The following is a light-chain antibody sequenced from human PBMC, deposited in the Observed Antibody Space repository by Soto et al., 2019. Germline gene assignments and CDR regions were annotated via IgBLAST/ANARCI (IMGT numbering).Light chain of an antibody. V-gene: IGKV3-11*01. Sequence: EIVLTQSPATLSLSPGERATLSCWASQSVSSYLAWYQQKPGQAPRLLIYDASNRATGIPARFSGSGSGTDFTLTISSLEPEDFALHYCQQRSNWPLTFGGGTKVEIK. J-gene: IGKJ4*01. CDR1: QSVSSY. CDR2: DAS. CDR3: QQRSNWPLT.